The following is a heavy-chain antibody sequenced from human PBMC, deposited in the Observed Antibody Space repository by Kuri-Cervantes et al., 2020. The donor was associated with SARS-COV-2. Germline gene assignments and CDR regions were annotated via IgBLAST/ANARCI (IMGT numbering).Heavy chain of an antibody. CDR3: ARDRVVPAAAGGFDY. CDR2: ISSSGGTI. V-gene: IGHV3-48*02. CDR1: GFTFSSYS. D-gene: IGHD2-2*01. J-gene: IGHJ4*02. Sequence: GGSLRLSCAASGFTFSSYSMHWVRQAPGKGLEWVSYISSSGGTIYYADSVKGRFTITRDNAKNSLYLQTNSLRDEDTAVYYCARDRVVPAAAGGFDYWGQGTLVTVSS.